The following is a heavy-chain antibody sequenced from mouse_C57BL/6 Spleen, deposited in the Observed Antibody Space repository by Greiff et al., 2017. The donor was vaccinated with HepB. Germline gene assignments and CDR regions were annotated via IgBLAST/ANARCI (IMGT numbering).Heavy chain of an antibody. CDR3: ARLEDSCAMDY. Sequence: QVQLQQSGAELAKPGASVKLSCKASGYTFTSYWMHWVKQRPGQGLEWIGYINPSSGYTKYNQKFKDKATLTADKSSSTAYMQLSSLAYEDSAVWYSARLEDSCAMDYWGQGTSVTVSS. J-gene: IGHJ4*01. CDR2: INPSSGYT. V-gene: IGHV1-7*01. CDR1: GYTFTSYW.